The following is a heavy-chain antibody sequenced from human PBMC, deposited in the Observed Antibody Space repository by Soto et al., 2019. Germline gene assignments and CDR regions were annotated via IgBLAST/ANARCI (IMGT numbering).Heavy chain of an antibody. D-gene: IGHD6-19*01. CDR2: ISYDGSNK. J-gene: IGHJ5*02. CDR3: AKDRGIAVAGKNWFDP. V-gene: IGHV3-30*18. CDR1: GFTFSSYG. Sequence: QVQLVESGGGVVQPGRSLRLSCAASGFTFSSYGMHWVRQAPGKGLEWVAVISYDGSNKYYADSVKGRFTISRDNSKNTLYLQMNSLRAEDTAMYYCAKDRGIAVAGKNWFDPWGQGTLVTVSS.